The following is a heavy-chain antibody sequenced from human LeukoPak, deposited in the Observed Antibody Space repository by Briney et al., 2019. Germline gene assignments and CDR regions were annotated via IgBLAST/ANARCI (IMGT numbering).Heavy chain of an antibody. CDR1: GFTFSSFG. Sequence: PGGSLRLSCAASGFTFSSFGMHWVRQAPGKGLEWVAVIWYDGSNKYYADSVKGRFTISRDNSKNTLYLQMNSPRAEDTAVYYCARDISGVYLMDVGGQGTTVTVSS. CDR3: ARDISGVYLMDV. CDR2: IWYDGSNK. D-gene: IGHD5/OR15-5a*01. V-gene: IGHV3-33*01. J-gene: IGHJ6*02.